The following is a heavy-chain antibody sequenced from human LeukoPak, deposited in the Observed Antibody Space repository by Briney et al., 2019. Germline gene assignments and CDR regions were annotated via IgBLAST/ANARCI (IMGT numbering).Heavy chain of an antibody. J-gene: IGHJ4*02. D-gene: IGHD5-12*01. Sequence: SGPTLVKPTQTLTLTCTFSGFSLSTSGVGVGWIRQPPGKALEWLALIYWNDDKRYSPSLKSRLTITKDTSKNQVVLTMTNMDTVDTATYYCAHPRGYSGYVGFDYWGQGTLVTVSS. CDR1: GFSLSTSGVG. V-gene: IGHV2-5*01. CDR3: AHPRGYSGYVGFDY. CDR2: IYWNDDK.